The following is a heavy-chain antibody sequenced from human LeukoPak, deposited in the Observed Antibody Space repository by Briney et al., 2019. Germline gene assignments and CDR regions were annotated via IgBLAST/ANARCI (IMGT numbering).Heavy chain of an antibody. Sequence: SETLSLTCAVYGGSFSGYYWSWIRQPPGKGLEWIGEINHSGSTNYNPSLKSRVTISVDTSKNQFSLKLSPVTAADTAVYYCARGDYGDYVDYFDYWGQGTLVTVSS. CDR3: ARGDYGDYVDYFDY. V-gene: IGHV4-34*01. J-gene: IGHJ4*02. D-gene: IGHD4-17*01. CDR2: INHSGST. CDR1: GGSFSGYY.